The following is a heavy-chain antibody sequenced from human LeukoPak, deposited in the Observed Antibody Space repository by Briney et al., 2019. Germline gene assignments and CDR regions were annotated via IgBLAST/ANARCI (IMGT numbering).Heavy chain of an antibody. J-gene: IGHJ4*02. Sequence: GGSLRLSCAASGFSFTSYWMSWVRQAPGKGLEWVANIKEDGSVKFYVDSVRGRFTISRDNAKNSLYLQMNSLRTEDTAVYYCTRDPTFNGGYWGQGTLVTVSS. CDR2: IKEDGSVK. D-gene: IGHD2/OR15-2a*01. CDR3: TRDPTFNGGY. V-gene: IGHV3-7*01. CDR1: GFSFTSYW.